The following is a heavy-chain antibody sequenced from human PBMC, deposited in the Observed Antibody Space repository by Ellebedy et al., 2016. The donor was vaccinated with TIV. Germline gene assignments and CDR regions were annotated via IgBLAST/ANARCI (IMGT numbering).Heavy chain of an antibody. J-gene: IGHJ5*02. CDR3: AKDIGYDMKKNWFDP. D-gene: IGHD6-13*01. CDR1: GFTFSSYS. V-gene: IGHV3-9*01. CDR2: ISWNSGSI. Sequence: GGSLRLSCAASGFTFSSYSMNWVRQAPGKGLEWVSGISWNSGSIGYADSVKGRFTISRDNAENSLYLQMNSLRAEDTALYYCAKDIGYDMKKNWFDPWGQGTLVTVSS.